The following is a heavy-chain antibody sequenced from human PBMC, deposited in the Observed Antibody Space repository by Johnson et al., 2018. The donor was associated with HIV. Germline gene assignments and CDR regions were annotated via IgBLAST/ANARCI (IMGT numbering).Heavy chain of an antibody. CDR1: GFTFSNAW. V-gene: IGHV3-15*01. J-gene: IGHJ3*02. CDR3: TTAIYSYDPRDTRAFDI. CDR2: IKSKTDGGTT. D-gene: IGHD3-22*01. Sequence: VQLVESGGGLVTPGGSLRLSCAASGFTFSNAWMSWVRQAPGKGLEWIGRIKSKTDGGTTDYAAPVKGRFSISREDSKNTLYLHMNSLKTEYTALYYCTTAIYSYDPRDTRAFDIWGQGTMVTVSS.